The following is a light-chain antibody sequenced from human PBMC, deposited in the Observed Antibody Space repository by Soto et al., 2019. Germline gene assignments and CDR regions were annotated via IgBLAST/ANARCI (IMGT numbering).Light chain of an antibody. V-gene: IGKV1-12*01. CDR1: QGIGTW. CDR3: QQADSFPQT. Sequence: DIQMTQSPSSVSASVGDRVTITCRASQGIGTWLAWYQQKPGKGPNLLIYAASSLEGGVPSRFSGSGSGTDFTLTISSLQPEDFATYYCQQADSFPQTFGQGTKVDI. CDR2: AAS. J-gene: IGKJ1*01.